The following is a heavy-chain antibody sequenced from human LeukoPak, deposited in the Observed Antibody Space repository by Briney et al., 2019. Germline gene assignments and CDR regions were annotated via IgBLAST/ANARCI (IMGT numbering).Heavy chain of an antibody. CDR3: AKDGHSYGYYFDY. D-gene: IGHD5-18*01. CDR1: GFTFSSYA. CDR2: ISGSGGST. V-gene: IGHV3-23*01. Sequence: GGSLRLSCAASGFTFSSYAMSWVRQAPGKGLEWVSAISGSGGSTYYADSVKGRLTISRDNSKNTLYLQMNSLRAEDTAVYYCAKDGHSYGYYFDYWGQGTLVTVSS. J-gene: IGHJ4*02.